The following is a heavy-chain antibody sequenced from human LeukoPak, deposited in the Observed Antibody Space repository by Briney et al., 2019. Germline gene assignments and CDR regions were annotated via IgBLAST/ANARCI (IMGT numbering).Heavy chain of an antibody. J-gene: IGHJ4*02. D-gene: IGHD6-19*01. CDR1: GGSISSGGYY. CDR2: INHSGST. CDR3: ARAFSSGWDY. Sequence: PSQTLSLTCTVSGGSISSGGYYWSWIRQPPGKGLEWIGEINHSGSTNYNPSLKSRVTISVDTSKNQFSLKLSSVTAADTAVYYCARAFSSGWDYWGQGTLVTVSS. V-gene: IGHV4-30-2*01.